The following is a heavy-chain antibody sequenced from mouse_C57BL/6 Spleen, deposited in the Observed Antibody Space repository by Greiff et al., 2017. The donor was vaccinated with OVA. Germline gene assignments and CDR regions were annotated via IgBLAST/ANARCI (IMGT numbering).Heavy chain of an antibody. CDR1: GYSFTGYY. Sequence: EVQLQQSGPELVKPGASVTISCKASGYSFTGYYMNWVKQSPEKSLEWIGEINPSTGGTTYNQKFKAKATLTVDKSSSTAYMQLKSLTSEDSAVYYCARKGFYYYGSSYEYFGGWGTGTTVTVAS. V-gene: IGHV1-42*01. CDR2: INPSTGGT. D-gene: IGHD1-1*01. CDR3: ARKGFYYYGSSYEYFGG. J-gene: IGHJ1*03.